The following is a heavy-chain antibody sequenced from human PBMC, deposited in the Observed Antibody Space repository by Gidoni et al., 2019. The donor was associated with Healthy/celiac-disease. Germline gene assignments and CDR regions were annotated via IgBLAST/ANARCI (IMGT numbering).Heavy chain of an antibody. CDR1: GYTFPSYY. Sequence: QVQLVQSGAEVKKPGASVNVSCKASGYTFPSYYMHWVRKAPGQGLEWLGIINPSGGSTSYAQKFQGRVTMTRDTSTSTVYMELSSLRSEDTAVYYCARDRPMTTVVHFDYWGQGTLVTVSS. CDR3: ARDRPMTTVVHFDY. V-gene: IGHV1-46*01. CDR2: INPSGGST. D-gene: IGHD4-17*01. J-gene: IGHJ4*02.